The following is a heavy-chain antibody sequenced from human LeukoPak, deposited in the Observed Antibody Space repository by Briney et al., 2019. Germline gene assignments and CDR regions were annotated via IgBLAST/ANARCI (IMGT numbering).Heavy chain of an antibody. CDR2: INHNGNVN. J-gene: IGHJ4*02. CDR3: AKTRPLDSSSWSHGDY. Sequence: GGSLRLSCAASGFTFSSYWMNWARQAPGKGLEWVASINHNGNVNYYVDSVKGRFTISRDNSKNTLYLQMNSLRAEDTAVYYCAKTRPLDSSSWSHGDYWGQGTLVTVSS. D-gene: IGHD6-13*01. CDR1: GFTFSSYW. V-gene: IGHV3-7*03.